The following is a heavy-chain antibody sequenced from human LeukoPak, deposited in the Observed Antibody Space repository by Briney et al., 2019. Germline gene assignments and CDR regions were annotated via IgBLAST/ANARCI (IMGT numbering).Heavy chain of an antibody. Sequence: SVKVSFKASGGTFSSYAISWVRQAPGQGLAWMGRIIPILGIANYAQKFQGRLTITADQSTSTAYMELSSLRSEDTAVYYCARDLKQLWFGKRTNWFDPWGQGTLVTVSS. J-gene: IGHJ5*02. D-gene: IGHD5-18*01. CDR2: IIPILGIA. CDR3: ARDLKQLWFGKRTNWFDP. CDR1: GGTFSSYA. V-gene: IGHV1-69*04.